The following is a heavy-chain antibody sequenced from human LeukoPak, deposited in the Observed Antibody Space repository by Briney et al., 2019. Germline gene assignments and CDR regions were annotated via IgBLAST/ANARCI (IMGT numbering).Heavy chain of an antibody. Sequence: SETLSLTCTVSGGSLSSGSYYWSWIRQPAGKGLEWIGRIYTSGSTNYNPSLKSRVTISVDTSKNQFSLKLSSVTAADTAVCYCARDANVGSSPWGYYYYYYMDVWGKGTTVTVSS. CDR3: ARDANVGSSPWGYYYYYYMDV. CDR1: GGSLSSGSYY. V-gene: IGHV4-61*02. D-gene: IGHD1-26*01. CDR2: IYTSGST. J-gene: IGHJ6*03.